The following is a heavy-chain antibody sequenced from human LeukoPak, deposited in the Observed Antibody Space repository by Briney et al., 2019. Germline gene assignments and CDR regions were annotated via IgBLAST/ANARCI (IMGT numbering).Heavy chain of an antibody. CDR2: IKQDGSEK. V-gene: IGHV3-7*01. J-gene: IGHJ5*02. CDR1: GFMFTRYW. CDR3: ARDPTSEPLGS. D-gene: IGHD1-14*01. Sequence: GGSLRLSCAGSGFMFTRYWMSWVRQTPGKGLEWVANIKQDGSEKYYVDSVKGRFTISRDNAKNSLYLQMNSLRVEDTAIYYFARDPTSEPLGSWGQETLVTVPS.